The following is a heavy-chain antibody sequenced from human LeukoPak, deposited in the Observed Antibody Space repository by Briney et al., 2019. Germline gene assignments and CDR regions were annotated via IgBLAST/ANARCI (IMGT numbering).Heavy chain of an antibody. CDR2: ISSSSSTI. V-gene: IGHV3-48*04. CDR3: AKSLGFDY. Sequence: GGSLRLSCAASGFTFSSHSMNWVRQAPGKGLEWVSYISSSSSTIYYADSVKGRFTISRDNAKNSLYLQMNSLRAEDTAVYYCAKSLGFDYWGQGTLVTVSS. CDR1: GFTFSSHS. D-gene: IGHD1-26*01. J-gene: IGHJ4*02.